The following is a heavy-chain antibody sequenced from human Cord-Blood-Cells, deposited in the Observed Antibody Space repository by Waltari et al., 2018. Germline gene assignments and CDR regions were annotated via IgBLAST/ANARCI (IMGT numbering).Heavy chain of an antibody. V-gene: IGHV3-9*01. CDR3: AKDLYYGGTSYYSDYGIDV. J-gene: IGHJ6*02. CDR2: MSWNRCSV. Sequence: EVHLVESGSGVVQAGRSLTVSCAAAGCTFDDYGMHWVREAPGKRLEWVSGMSWNRCSVGYADSVEGRFTISQDNPKNRLYLQINSLRVEDTALYYCAKDLYYGGTSYYSDYGIDVWGQGTTVTVSS. CDR1: GCTFDDYG. D-gene: IGHD4-17*01.